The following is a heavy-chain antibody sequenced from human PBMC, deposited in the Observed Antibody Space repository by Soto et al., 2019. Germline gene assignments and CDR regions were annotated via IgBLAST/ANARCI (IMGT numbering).Heavy chain of an antibody. J-gene: IGHJ4*02. CDR1: GYTLTELS. Sequence: GASVKVSCKVSGYTLTELSMHWVRQAPGKGLEWMGGFDPEDGETIYAQKFQGRVTMTEDTSTDTAYMELSSLRSEDTAVYYCATGPSSPFVLRWFDWGQGTLVTVSS. D-gene: IGHD3-10*01. CDR2: FDPEDGET. CDR3: ATGPSSPFVLRWFD. V-gene: IGHV1-24*01.